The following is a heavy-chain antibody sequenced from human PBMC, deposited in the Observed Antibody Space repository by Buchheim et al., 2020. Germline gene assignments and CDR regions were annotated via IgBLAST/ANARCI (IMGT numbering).Heavy chain of an antibody. CDR3: ARDSCSSTSCPNRADQFNY. CDR1: GYTFTGYY. D-gene: IGHD2-2*01. J-gene: IGHJ4*02. CDR2: INPNSGGT. Sequence: QVQLVQSGAEVKKPGASVKVSCKASGYTFTGYYMHWVRQAPGQGLEWMGWINPNSGGTNYAQKFQGWVTMTRDTSISTTYMELSRLKSNDTAVYYCARDSCSSTSCPNRADQFNYWGQGTL. V-gene: IGHV1-2*04.